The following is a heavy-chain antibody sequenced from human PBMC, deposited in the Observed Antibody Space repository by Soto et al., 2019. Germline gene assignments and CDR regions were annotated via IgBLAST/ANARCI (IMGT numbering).Heavy chain of an antibody. V-gene: IGHV3-23*01. CDR3: AKDRERIATRSIDY. Sequence: EVQLLESGGGLVQPGGSLRLSCAASGFTFSSYAMSWVRQAPGKGLEWVSGISGRGVSTYYADSVKGRFTISRDNSKSTLYLQMNSLRAEDTAVYYCAKDRERIATRSIDYWGQGPLVTVSS. CDR2: ISGRGVST. J-gene: IGHJ4*02. CDR1: GFTFSSYA. D-gene: IGHD6-6*01.